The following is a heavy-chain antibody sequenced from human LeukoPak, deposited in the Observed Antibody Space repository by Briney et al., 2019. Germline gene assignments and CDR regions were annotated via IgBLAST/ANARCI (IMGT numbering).Heavy chain of an antibody. Sequence: RSETLSLTCTVSGGSIGSYYWNWIRQTPGKGLEGIGYVYYSGSSNYNPPLKSRLTISVDTSKNQFSLRLTAVTAADTALYYCARRPRLGRYSSGDDDFKIWGQGKMVIVSS. CDR2: VYYSGSS. J-gene: IGHJ3*02. V-gene: IGHV4-59*08. CDR1: GGSIGSYY. CDR3: ARRPRLGRYSSGDDDFKI. D-gene: IGHD6-25*01.